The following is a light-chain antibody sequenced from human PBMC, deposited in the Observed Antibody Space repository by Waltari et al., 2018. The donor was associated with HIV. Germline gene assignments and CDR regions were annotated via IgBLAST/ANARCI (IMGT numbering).Light chain of an antibody. V-gene: IGLV1-51*01. CDR2: DND. J-gene: IGLJ3*02. Sequence: QSVLTQPPSVSAAPGQKVTISCSGSSSKFGNDFVSWYQHLPGAAPKLLIYDNDKRPSGISERFSGSKSVTSATLGITGLQTGDEADYYCGTWDTSLGAGVFGGGTKLTVL. CDR1: SSKFGNDF. CDR3: GTWDTSLGAGV.